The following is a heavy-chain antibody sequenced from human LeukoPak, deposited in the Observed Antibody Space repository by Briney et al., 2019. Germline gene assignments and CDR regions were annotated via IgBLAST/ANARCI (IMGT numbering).Heavy chain of an antibody. CDR1: GYSISSGYY. D-gene: IGHD2-8*01. CDR3: ARSFGYCTNGVCPERFDP. V-gene: IGHV4-38-2*02. CDR2: IYHSGST. Sequence: SETLSLTCTVSGYSISSGYYWGWIRQPPGKGLEWIGSIYHSGSTYYNPSLKSRVTISVDTSKNQFSLKLSSVTAADTAVYYCARSFGYCTNGVCPERFDPWGQGTLVTVSS. J-gene: IGHJ5*02.